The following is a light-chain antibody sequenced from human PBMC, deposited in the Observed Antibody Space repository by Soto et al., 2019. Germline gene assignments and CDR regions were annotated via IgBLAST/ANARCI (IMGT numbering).Light chain of an antibody. CDR1: QSVLYSSNNKNY. J-gene: IGKJ1*01. Sequence: DIVMTQSPDSLAVSLGERATINCKSSQSVLYSSNNKNYLAWYPQKPGQPPKLLIYWASTRESGVHDRFSGSGSGTDFTRTNSSLQAEDVAVYYCQQYYSTPWTFDQGTKVEIK. V-gene: IGKV4-1*01. CDR3: QQYYSTPWT. CDR2: WAS.